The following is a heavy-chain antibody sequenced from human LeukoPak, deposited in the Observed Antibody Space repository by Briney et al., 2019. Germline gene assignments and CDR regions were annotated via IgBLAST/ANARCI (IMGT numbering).Heavy chain of an antibody. V-gene: IGHV4-38-2*01. CDR2: IYHSGST. Sequence: SETLSLTCAVSGYSISSGYYWGWIRQPPGKGLEWIGSIYHSGSTYYNPSLKSRVTISVDTSKNQFSLKLSSVTAADTAVYYCARTTVGPVGFDYWGQGTLVTVSS. J-gene: IGHJ4*02. D-gene: IGHD4-23*01. CDR1: GYSISSGYY. CDR3: ARTTVGPVGFDY.